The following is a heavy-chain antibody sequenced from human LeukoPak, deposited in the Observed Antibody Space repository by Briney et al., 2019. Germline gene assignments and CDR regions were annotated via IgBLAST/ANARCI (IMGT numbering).Heavy chain of an antibody. CDR3: AKGYYDSSGYFDY. V-gene: IGHV3-23*01. Sequence: GGSLRLSCSASGFTFSSYAMSWVRQAPGKGLEWVSAISGSGGSTYYADSVKGRFTISRDNSKNTLYLQMNSLRAEDTAVYYCAKGYYDSSGYFDYWGQGTLVTVSS. D-gene: IGHD3-22*01. CDR1: GFTFSSYA. J-gene: IGHJ4*02. CDR2: ISGSGGST.